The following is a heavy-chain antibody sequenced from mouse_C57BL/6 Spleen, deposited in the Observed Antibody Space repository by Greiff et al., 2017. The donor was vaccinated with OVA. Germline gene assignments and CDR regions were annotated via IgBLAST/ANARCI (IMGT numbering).Heavy chain of an antibody. CDR2: IYPGDGDT. V-gene: IGHV1-82*01. Sequence: VKLQQSGPELVKPGASVKISCKASGYAFSSSWMNWVKQRPGKGLEWIGRIYPGDGDTNYNGKFKGKATLTADKSSSTAYMQLSSLTSEDSAVYFCAREGYGSSLYWGQGTLVTVSA. CDR1: GYAFSSSW. CDR3: AREGYGSSLY. J-gene: IGHJ3*01. D-gene: IGHD1-1*01.